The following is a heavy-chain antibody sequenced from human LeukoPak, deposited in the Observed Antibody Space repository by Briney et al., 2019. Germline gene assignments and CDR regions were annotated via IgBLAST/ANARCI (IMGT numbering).Heavy chain of an antibody. Sequence: GGSLRLSCAASAFTFSRYWTTWVRQAPGKGLEWVANINEDGSEKYYLDSVRGRFTISRDNAKNSLYLQMDSLRAEDTAVYYCARGNYCSSTSCYAGCAFDIWGQGTMVTVSS. CDR3: ARGNYCSSTSCYAGCAFDI. CDR2: INEDGSEK. J-gene: IGHJ3*02. V-gene: IGHV3-7*01. D-gene: IGHD2-2*01. CDR1: AFTFSRYW.